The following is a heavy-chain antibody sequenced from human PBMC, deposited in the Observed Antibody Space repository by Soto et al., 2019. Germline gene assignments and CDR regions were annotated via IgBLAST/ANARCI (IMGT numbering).Heavy chain of an antibody. J-gene: IGHJ6*02. CDR1: GGTFSSYA. CDR3: ARDLKIFGVVINGMDV. D-gene: IGHD3-3*01. Sequence: ASVKVSCKASGGTFSSYAISWVRQAPGQGLEWMGGIIPIFGTANYAQKFQGRVTITADESTSTAYMELSSLRSEDTAVYYCARDLKIFGVVINGMDVWGQGTTVTVSS. V-gene: IGHV1-69*13. CDR2: IIPIFGTA.